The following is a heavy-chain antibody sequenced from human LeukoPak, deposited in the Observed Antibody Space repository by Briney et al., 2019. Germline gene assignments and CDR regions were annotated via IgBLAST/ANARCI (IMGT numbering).Heavy chain of an antibody. Sequence: GGSLRLSCVGSTFTFSDYGMHWVRQAPGKGLEWVAFIRYDGKKTYYADSVKGRFTTSRDNSKNTLYLQMNSLRAEDTAVYYCAKTPGALGAFDIWGQGTMVTVSS. V-gene: IGHV3-30*02. J-gene: IGHJ3*02. CDR1: TFTFSDYG. CDR2: IRYDGKKT. CDR3: AKTPGALGAFDI.